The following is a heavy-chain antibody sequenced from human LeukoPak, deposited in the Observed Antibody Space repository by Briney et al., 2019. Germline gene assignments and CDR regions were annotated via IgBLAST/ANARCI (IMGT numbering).Heavy chain of an antibody. J-gene: IGHJ6*02. CDR3: ARDLEDSSGWLYHYYGMDV. V-gene: IGHV3-7*01. CDR1: GFTFSSYW. D-gene: IGHD6-19*01. CDR2: IKQDGSEK. Sequence: PGGSLRLSCAASGFTFSSYWMSWVRQAPGKGLEWVANIKQDGSEKYYVDSVKGRFTISRDNAKNSLYLQMNSLRAEDTAVYYCARDLEDSSGWLYHYYGMDVWGQGTTVTVSS.